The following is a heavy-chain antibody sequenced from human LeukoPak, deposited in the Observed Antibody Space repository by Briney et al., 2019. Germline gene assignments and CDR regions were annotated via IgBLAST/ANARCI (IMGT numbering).Heavy chain of an antibody. Sequence: ASVKVSCKASGYTFTSYYMHWVRQAPGQGLEWMGIINPSGGSTSYAQKFQGRVTITADESTSTAYMELSSLRSEDTAVYYCASRKITMVRGVPYYYYYYMNVWGKGTTVTISS. J-gene: IGHJ6*03. CDR1: GYTFTSYY. V-gene: IGHV1-46*01. D-gene: IGHD3-10*01. CDR3: ASRKITMVRGVPYYYYYYMNV. CDR2: INPSGGST.